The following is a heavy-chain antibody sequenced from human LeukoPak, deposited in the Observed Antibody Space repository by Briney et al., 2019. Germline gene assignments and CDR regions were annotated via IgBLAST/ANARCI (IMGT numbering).Heavy chain of an antibody. D-gene: IGHD3-3*01. V-gene: IGHV3-11*01. J-gene: IGHJ4*02. CDR3: ARDREAKILEWFTFDY. CDR2: ISRRGSTI. Sequence: GGSLRLSCSASGFTFSDYYMSWIRQAPGKGLEWVSYISRRGSTIYYAESVKGRFTISRDNAKNSLYLQMNSLRAEDTAVYYCARDREAKILEWFTFDYWGQGTLVTVSS. CDR1: GFTFSDYY.